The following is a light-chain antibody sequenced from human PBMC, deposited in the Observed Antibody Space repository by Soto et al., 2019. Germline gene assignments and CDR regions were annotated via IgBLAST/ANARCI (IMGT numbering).Light chain of an antibody. CDR1: QSVSSSY. J-gene: IGKJ3*01. CDR2: GAS. CDR3: QHYGTSPFT. Sequence: EIVLTQSPGTLSLSPGERVTLSCRASQSVSSSYLAWYQQKPGQAPRLLIYGASNRATGIPDRFSGSGSGTDFTLPISRLEPEDFAVYYCQHYGTSPFTFGPGTKVDIK. V-gene: IGKV3-20*01.